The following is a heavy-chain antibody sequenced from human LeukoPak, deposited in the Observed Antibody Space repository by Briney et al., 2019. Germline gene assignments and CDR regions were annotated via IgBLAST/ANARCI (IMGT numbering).Heavy chain of an antibody. CDR1: GGSISSGGYY. CDR3: VRGGRYSGSESYYNLLDY. D-gene: IGHD3-10*01. V-gene: IGHV4-30-4*08. J-gene: IGHJ4*02. CDR2: IYYSGST. Sequence: PSQTLSLTCTVSGGSISSGGYYWSWIRQHPGKGLEWIGYIYYSGSTYYNPSLKSRVTISVDTSKNQFSLNLSSVTAADTAVYYCVRGGRYSGSESYYNLLDYWGQGTLVTVSS.